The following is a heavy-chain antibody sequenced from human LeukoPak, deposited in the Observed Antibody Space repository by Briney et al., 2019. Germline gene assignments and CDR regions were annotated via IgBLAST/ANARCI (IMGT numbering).Heavy chain of an antibody. J-gene: IGHJ4*02. V-gene: IGHV1-69*01. Sequence: SVKVSCKASGGTFSSYAISWVRQAPGQGLEWMGGIIPIFGTANYAQKFQGRVTITADESTSTAYMELSSLRSEDTAVYYCARARWRYSSSKYFDYWGQGTLVTVSS. CDR2: IIPIFGTA. CDR3: ARARWRYSSSKYFDY. D-gene: IGHD6-6*01. CDR1: GGTFSSYA.